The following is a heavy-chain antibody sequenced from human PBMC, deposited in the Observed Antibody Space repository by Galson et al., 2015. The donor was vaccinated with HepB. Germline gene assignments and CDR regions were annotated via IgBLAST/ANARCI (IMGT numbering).Heavy chain of an antibody. D-gene: IGHD3-3*01. CDR2: INHTGGT. CDR3: ARGQRVTIFGILSGTQSNWFDP. V-gene: IGHV4-34*01. J-gene: IGHJ5*02. Sequence: ETLSLTCAVYGGTFRSSYWSWIRQSPGKGLEWLGEINHTGGTKYNPSLKSRLTISVDPSKSQFSLKLNSVTAADTAVYYCARGQRVTIFGILSGTQSNWFDPWGQGTLVTVSS. CDR1: GGTFRSSY.